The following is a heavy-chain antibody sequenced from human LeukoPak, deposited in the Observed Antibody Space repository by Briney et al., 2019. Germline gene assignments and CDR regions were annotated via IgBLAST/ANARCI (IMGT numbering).Heavy chain of an antibody. CDR2: IYHSGST. CDR1: GYSISSGYY. Sequence: PSETLSLTCTVSGYSISSGYYWGWIRQPPGKGLEWIGSIYHSGSTYYNPSLKSRVTISVDTSKNQFSLKLSSVTAADTAVYYCARGLRGHYYGSPHDPWGQGTLVTVSS. J-gene: IGHJ5*02. V-gene: IGHV4-38-2*02. D-gene: IGHD3-10*01. CDR3: ARGLRGHYYGSPHDP.